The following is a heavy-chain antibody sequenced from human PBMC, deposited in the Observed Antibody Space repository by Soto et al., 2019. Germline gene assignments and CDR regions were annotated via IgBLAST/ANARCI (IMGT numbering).Heavy chain of an antibody. V-gene: IGHV4-31*03. CDR1: GGSISSGGYY. Sequence: QVQLQESGPGLVKPSQTLSLTCTVSGGSISSGGYYWSWIRQHPGKGLEWIGYIYYSGSTYYHPSLKSRVTISVDTSKNQFSLKLSSVTAADTAVYYCARDLRVHDTIFGVEWGSNYYYYGMDVWGQGTTVTVSS. CDR3: ARDLRVHDTIFGVEWGSNYYYYGMDV. D-gene: IGHD3-3*01. CDR2: IYYSGST. J-gene: IGHJ6*02.